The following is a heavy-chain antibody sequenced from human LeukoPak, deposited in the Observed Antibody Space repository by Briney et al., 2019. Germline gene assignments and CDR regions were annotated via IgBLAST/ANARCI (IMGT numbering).Heavy chain of an antibody. Sequence: GRSLRLSCAASGFTFSSYAMHWVRQAPGKGLEWVAVISYDGSNKYYADSVKGRFTISRDNSKNTLYLQMNSLRAEDTAAYYCASEVLLSYWGQGTLVTVSS. D-gene: IGHD3-10*01. CDR1: GFTFSSYA. CDR3: ASEVLLSY. J-gene: IGHJ4*02. V-gene: IGHV3-30*04. CDR2: ISYDGSNK.